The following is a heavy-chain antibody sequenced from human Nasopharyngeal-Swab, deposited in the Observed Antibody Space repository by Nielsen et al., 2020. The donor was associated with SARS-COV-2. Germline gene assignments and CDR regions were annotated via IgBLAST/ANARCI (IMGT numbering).Heavy chain of an antibody. V-gene: IGHV4-34*01. CDR3: ARVLRSVYSSGWSLKTGWACDI. CDR2: INHSGST. CDR1: GGSFSGYY. J-gene: IGHJ3*02. D-gene: IGHD6-19*01. Sequence: SETLSLTCAVHGGSFSGYYWSWIRQPPGKGLKWIGEINHSGSTNYNPSLKSRVTISVETTKNQFSLKLSAVIAADTAVYYCARVLRSVYSSGWSLKTGWACDIWGQGTMVTVSS.